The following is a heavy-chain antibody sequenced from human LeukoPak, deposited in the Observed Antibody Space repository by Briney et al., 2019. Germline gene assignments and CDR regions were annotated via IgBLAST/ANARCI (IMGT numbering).Heavy chain of an antibody. CDR2: IYPRDSKT. CDR1: GYSFTSYW. Sequence: GESLKISCKGSGYSFTSYWIGWVRQMPGKGLEWMGIIYPRDSKTRYSPSFQGQVTISADKSITTAYLQWSSLKASDTAMYYCARHSRTYYDGSGSQDYWGQGTLITVSS. CDR3: ARHSRTYYDGSGSQDY. D-gene: IGHD3-22*01. V-gene: IGHV5-51*01. J-gene: IGHJ4*02.